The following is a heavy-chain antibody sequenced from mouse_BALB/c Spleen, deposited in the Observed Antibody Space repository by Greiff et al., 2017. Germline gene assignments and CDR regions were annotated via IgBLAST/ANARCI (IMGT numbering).Heavy chain of an antibody. CDR3: TRAGGDRYFDV. D-gene: IGHD3-3*01. Sequence: EVMLVESGGGLVKPGGSLKLSCAASGFTFSSYTMSWVRQTPEKRLEWVATISSGGSYTYYPDSVKGRFTISRDNAKNTLYLQMSSLKSEDTAMYYCTRAGGDRYFDVWGAGTTVTVSS. CDR1: GFTFSSYT. CDR2: ISSGGSYT. J-gene: IGHJ1*01. V-gene: IGHV5-6-4*01.